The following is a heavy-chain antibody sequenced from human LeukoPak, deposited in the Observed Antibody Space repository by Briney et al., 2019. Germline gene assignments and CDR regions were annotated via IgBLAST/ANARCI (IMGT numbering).Heavy chain of an antibody. CDR2: ITYDGYYK. J-gene: IGHJ6*02. CDR3: ARVRSGLHMDV. D-gene: IGHD2-15*01. CDR1: GFTFSTYG. V-gene: IGHV3-30*03. Sequence: PGGSLRLSCAASGFTFSTYGMHWVRQAPGKGLEWVALITYDGYYKYYSDSVKGRFTISSDTSKNTLSLQMNSLRAEDTALYYCARVRSGLHMDVWGQGTTVTVSS.